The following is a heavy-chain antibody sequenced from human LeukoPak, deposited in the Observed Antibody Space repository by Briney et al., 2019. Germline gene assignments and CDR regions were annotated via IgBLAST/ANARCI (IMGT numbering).Heavy chain of an antibody. D-gene: IGHD5-24*01. CDR1: GYTLTGYY. CDR3: ARGGPDGYNSGSLYWFDP. V-gene: IGHV1-2*02. CDR2: INPNSGGT. Sequence: ASVKVSCKASGYTLTGYYMHWVRQAPGQGLGWMGWINPNSGGTNYAQKFQGRVTMTRDTSISTAYMELSRLRSDDTAVYYCARGGPDGYNSGSLYWFDPWGQGTLVTVSS. J-gene: IGHJ5*02.